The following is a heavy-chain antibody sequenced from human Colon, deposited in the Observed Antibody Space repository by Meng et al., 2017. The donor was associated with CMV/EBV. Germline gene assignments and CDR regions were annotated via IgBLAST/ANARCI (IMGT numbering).Heavy chain of an antibody. V-gene: IGHV3-21*01. CDR1: GLNFSSYS. Sequence: GGSLRLSCIASGLNFSSYSMAWVRQAPGKGLEWVSSIAKIGNYITYADSVKGRFTVSRDNAKNTVYLQMNSLMAEDTAVYYCARATYYYDDSGFGHWGQGTLVTVSS. CDR2: IAKIGNYI. D-gene: IGHD3-22*01. J-gene: IGHJ4*02. CDR3: ARATYYYDDSGFGH.